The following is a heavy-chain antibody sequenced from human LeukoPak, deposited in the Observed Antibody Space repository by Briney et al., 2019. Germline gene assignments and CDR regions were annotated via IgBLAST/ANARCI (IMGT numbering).Heavy chain of an antibody. CDR2: ISGSGSPT. D-gene: IGHD2/OR15-2a*01. CDR1: GFTFSDHE. J-gene: IGHJ4*02. V-gene: IGHV3-48*03. Sequence: GGSLRLSGVVSGFTFSDHEMNWGRQAPGKGLDYVSYISGSGSPTYSSDAVKGRFTVSRDSAKHSMFLEMNDLRAEDTAVYYCASNLYARHSFWGQGTLVTVSS. CDR3: ASNLYARHSF.